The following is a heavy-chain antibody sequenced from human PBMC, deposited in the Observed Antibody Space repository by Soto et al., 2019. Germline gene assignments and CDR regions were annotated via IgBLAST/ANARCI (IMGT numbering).Heavy chain of an antibody. CDR2: LYYSGNT. CDR3: ARVATISGVVRGWFDP. J-gene: IGHJ5*02. V-gene: IGHV4-31*03. D-gene: IGHD3-3*01. Sequence: QVQLQESGPGLVKPSQTLSLTCTVSGGSISSGGYYWSWIRQHPGKGLEWIGYLYYSGNTYYNPSRTSRVTISVDTSKNQFSLKLSSVTAADTAVYYCARVATISGVVRGWFDPWGQGTLVTVSS. CDR1: GGSISSGGYY.